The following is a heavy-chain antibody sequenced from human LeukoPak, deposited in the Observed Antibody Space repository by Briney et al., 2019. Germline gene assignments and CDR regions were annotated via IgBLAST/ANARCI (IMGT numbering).Heavy chain of an antibody. J-gene: IGHJ4*02. CDR1: GFTFGSCS. Sequence: GGSLRLSCVASGFTFGSCSMTWIRQVPGKGLVWVSHIKYDGSATNYADSVKGRFTISRDNAKNTLYLQMNSLRAEDTAVYYCVSGSLQSGYNFDYWGQGALATVSS. CDR3: VSGSLQSGYNFDY. CDR2: IKYDGSAT. V-gene: IGHV3-74*01. D-gene: IGHD3-3*01.